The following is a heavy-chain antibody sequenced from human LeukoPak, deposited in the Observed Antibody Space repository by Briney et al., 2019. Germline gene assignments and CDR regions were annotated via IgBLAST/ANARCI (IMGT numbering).Heavy chain of an antibody. V-gene: IGHV1-18*04. CDR1: GYTFTSYG. CDR3: ARGFWAGDILTGYYWMPPAPFDP. CDR2: ISAYNGNT. Sequence: ASVKVSCKASGYTFTSYGISWVRQAPGQGLEWMGWISAYNGNTNYAQKLQGRVTMTTDTSTSTAYMELRSLRSDDTAVYYCARGFWAGDILTGYYWMPPAPFDPWGQGTLATVSS. D-gene: IGHD3-9*01. J-gene: IGHJ5*02.